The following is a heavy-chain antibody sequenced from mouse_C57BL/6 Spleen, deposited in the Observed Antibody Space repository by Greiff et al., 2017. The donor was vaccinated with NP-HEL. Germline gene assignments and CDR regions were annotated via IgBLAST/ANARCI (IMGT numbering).Heavy chain of an antibody. Sequence: VQLQQSGPELVKPGASVKISCKASGYAFSSSWMNWVKQRPGKGLEWIGRIYPGDGDTNYNGKFKGKATLTADKSSSTAYRQLSSLTSDDSAVYVCARSVKAYDYNAYWGQGTLVTVSA. J-gene: IGHJ3*01. V-gene: IGHV1-82*01. D-gene: IGHD2-4*01. CDR3: ARSVKAYDYNAY. CDR2: IYPGDGDT. CDR1: GYAFSSSW.